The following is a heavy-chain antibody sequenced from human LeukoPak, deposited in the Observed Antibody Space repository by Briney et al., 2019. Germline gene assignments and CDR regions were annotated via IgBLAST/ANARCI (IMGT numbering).Heavy chain of an antibody. D-gene: IGHD6-13*01. CDR2: IYYSGST. V-gene: IGHV4-39*02. Sequence: TSETLSLTCTVSGGSISTSSYYWGWIRQPPGKGLEWIGSIYYSGSTYYSPSLKSRVTISVDTSNNQFSLGLSSVTAADTAVYYCARAKAAAGQYYFDYWGQGTLVTVSS. CDR1: GGSISTSSYY. CDR3: ARAKAAAGQYYFDY. J-gene: IGHJ4*02.